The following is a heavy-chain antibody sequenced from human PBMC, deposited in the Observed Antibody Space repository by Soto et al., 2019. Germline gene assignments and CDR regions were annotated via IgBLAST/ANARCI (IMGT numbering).Heavy chain of an antibody. CDR2: IDSSGEK. V-gene: IGHV2-26*01. Sequence: QVTWKESGPVLVKPTETLTLRCTVSGLSITDSEMGVSWIRQPPGQPLKRLAHIDSSGEKSYRTFLKSRLAISKDTSKSQIVLTMTNMDPADTATYYCARRHLAVAVSPWFDPWGQGIPVTVSS. CDR1: GLSITDSEMG. CDR3: ARRHLAVAVSPWFDP. J-gene: IGHJ5*02. D-gene: IGHD6-19*01.